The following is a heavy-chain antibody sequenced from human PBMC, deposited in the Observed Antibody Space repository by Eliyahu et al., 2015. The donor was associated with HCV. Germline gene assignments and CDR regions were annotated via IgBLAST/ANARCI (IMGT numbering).Heavy chain of an antibody. Sequence: QVQLQESGPGLVKPSETLSLTCTVSGDSISSNNWWTWVRQSPGKGLEWIGQKWHSGAINYNPSLKSRVTISVDKSTNQFSLKLTSVTAADTAVYYCAASIDAAVGTGLRWLDPWGQGILVTVSS. CDR1: GDSISSNNW. J-gene: IGHJ5*02. V-gene: IGHV4-4*02. D-gene: IGHD1-14*01. CDR2: KWHSGAI. CDR3: AASIDAAVGTGLRWLDP.